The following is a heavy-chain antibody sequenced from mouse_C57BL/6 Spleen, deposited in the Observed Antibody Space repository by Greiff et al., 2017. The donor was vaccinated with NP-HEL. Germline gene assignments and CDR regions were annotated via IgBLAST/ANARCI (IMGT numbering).Heavy chain of an antibody. CDR2: IDPSDSYT. V-gene: IGHV1-69*01. CDR1: GYTFTSYW. J-gene: IGHJ3*01. D-gene: IGHD2-5*01. Sequence: QVQLQQPGAELVMPGASVKLSCKASGYTFTSYWMHWVKQRPGQGLEWIGEIDPSDSYTNYNQKFKGKSTLTVDKSSSTAYMQLSSLTSEDSAVYDCARAYYSNYGGFAYWGQGTLVTVSA. CDR3: ARAYYSNYGGFAY.